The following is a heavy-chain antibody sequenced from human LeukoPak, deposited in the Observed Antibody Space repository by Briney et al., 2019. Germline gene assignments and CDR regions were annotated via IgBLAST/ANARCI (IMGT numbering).Heavy chain of an antibody. V-gene: IGHV3-53*01. CDR2: IYSGGST. CDR1: GFTVSSNY. Sequence: PGGSLRLSCAASGFTVSSNYMSWVRQAPGKGLEWVSVIYSGGSTYYADSVKGRFTISRDNSKNTLYLQVNSLRAEDTAVYYCARARGYSGYEAKFYYYGMDVWGQGTTVTVSS. D-gene: IGHD5-12*01. CDR3: ARARGYSGYEAKFYYYGMDV. J-gene: IGHJ6*02.